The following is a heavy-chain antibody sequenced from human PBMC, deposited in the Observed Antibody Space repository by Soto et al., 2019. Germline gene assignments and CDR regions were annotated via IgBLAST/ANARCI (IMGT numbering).Heavy chain of an antibody. V-gene: IGHV4-38-2*01. CDR3: ARSMYSTSAPLYYGMDV. D-gene: IGHD6-6*01. CDR1: GYSIRSGYF. CDR2: MYHSGIN. J-gene: IGHJ6*02. Sequence: SETLSLTCAVSGYSIRSGYFWGWIRQPPGKGLEWIGSMYHSGINYYNLSLKSRVTISVDTSKNQLSLKLSSAPAADTAVYYCARSMYSTSAPLYYGMDVWGQGATVTVSS.